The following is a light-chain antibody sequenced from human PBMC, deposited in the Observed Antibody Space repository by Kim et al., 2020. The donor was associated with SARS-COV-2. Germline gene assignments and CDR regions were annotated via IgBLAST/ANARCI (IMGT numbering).Light chain of an antibody. CDR1: SSNIGAPYD. CDR3: QSYDISLSGWV. Sequence: QRVTHSGTGSSSNIGAPYDVHWYQQLPGTAPKLLIYANNNRPSGVPDRFSGSKSGTSASLAITGLQAEDEADYYCQSYDISLSGWVFGGGTQLTVL. CDR2: ANN. J-gene: IGLJ3*02. V-gene: IGLV1-40*01.